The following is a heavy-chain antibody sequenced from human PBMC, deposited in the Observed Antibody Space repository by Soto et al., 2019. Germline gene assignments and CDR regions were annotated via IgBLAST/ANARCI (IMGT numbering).Heavy chain of an antibody. Sequence: QVQLQESGPGLVKPSETLSLTCSISGGSISDYPWSWIRQPHGKGLEWIGYIYSSGRTNYNPSLKSRVTLSLDTSTQQFSLRLRSVTAADTAVYYCARMSGLGEISHYFDYWGQGALFT. J-gene: IGHJ4*02. CDR2: IYSSGRT. CDR3: ARMSGLGEISHYFDY. CDR1: GGSISDYP. V-gene: IGHV4-59*01. D-gene: IGHD3-16*02.